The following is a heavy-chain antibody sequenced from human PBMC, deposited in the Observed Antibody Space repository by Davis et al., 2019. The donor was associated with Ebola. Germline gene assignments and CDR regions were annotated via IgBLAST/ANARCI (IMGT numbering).Heavy chain of an antibody. D-gene: IGHD3-9*01. Sequence: ASVKVSCKASGYTFSSYGIAWVRQAPGQGLEWMGWVSAYNGNTNYAQKLQGRVTMTTDTSTSTAYMELRSLRSEDTAVYYCARDDRYSHSWLGWTYWGQGTLVTVSS. J-gene: IGHJ4*02. V-gene: IGHV1-18*04. CDR3: ARDDRYSHSWLGWTY. CDR2: VSAYNGNT. CDR1: GYTFSSYG.